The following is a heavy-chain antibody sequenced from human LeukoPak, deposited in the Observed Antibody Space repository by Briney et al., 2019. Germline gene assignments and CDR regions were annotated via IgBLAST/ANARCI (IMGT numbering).Heavy chain of an antibody. Sequence: PGGSLRLSCAASGFTFSTYWMDWVRQAPEKGLFWVARITSDGTRTMYADSVKGRFTISRDNAQNTLYLQMNNLRAEDTAVYYCARHGWEQLWSRGWFDPWGQGTLVTVSS. CDR1: GFTFSTYW. CDR3: ARHGWEQLWSRGWFDP. D-gene: IGHD1/OR15-1a*01. V-gene: IGHV3-74*03. CDR2: ITSDGTRT. J-gene: IGHJ5*02.